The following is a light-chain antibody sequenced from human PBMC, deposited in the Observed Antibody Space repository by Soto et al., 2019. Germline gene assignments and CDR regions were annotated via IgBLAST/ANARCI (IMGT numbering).Light chain of an antibody. CDR1: RSNIGSNY. V-gene: IGLV1-47*01. CDR3: AAWDDSLSGSWV. J-gene: IGLJ3*02. Sequence: QSVLTQPPSASGTPGQRVTSSCSGSRSNIGSNYVYWYQQLPGTAPKLLIYRNNQRPSGVPVRFSGSKSGTSASLAISGLRCEDEADYYCAAWDDSLSGSWVFGGGTKLTVL. CDR2: RNN.